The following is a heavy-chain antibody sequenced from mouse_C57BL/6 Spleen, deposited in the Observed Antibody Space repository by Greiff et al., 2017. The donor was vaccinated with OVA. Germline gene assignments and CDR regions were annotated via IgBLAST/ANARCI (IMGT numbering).Heavy chain of an antibody. D-gene: IGHD2-4*01. J-gene: IGHJ3*01. CDR2: IYPGSGST. V-gene: IGHV1-55*01. CDR3: ASYYDYDWCAY. CDR1: GYTFTSYW. Sequence: QVQLKQPGAELVKPGASVKMSCKASGYTFTSYWITWVKQRPGQGLEWIGDIYPGSGSTNYNEKFKSKATLTVDTSSSTAYMQLSSLTSEDSAVYYCASYYDYDWCAYWGQGTLVTVSA.